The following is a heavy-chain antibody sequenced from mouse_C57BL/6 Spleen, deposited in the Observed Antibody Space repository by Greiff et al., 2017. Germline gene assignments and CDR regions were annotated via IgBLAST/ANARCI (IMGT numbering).Heavy chain of an antibody. CDR2: IYPGGGYT. CDR1: GYTFTNYW. CDR3: ERACGSSCRYFDV. V-gene: IGHV1-63*01. J-gene: IGHJ1*03. Sequence: VQLQQSGAELVRPGTSVKMSCKASGYTFTNYWMGWAKQRPGHGLEWIGDIYPGGGYTNYTEKFKGKATLTADKSSSTAYMQFSSLTSEDSAIYYCERACGSSCRYFDVWGTGTTVTVSS. D-gene: IGHD1-1*01.